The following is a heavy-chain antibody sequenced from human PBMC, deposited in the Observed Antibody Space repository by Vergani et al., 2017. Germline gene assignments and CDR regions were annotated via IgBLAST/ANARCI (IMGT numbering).Heavy chain of an antibody. J-gene: IGHJ4*02. CDR3: ANGRQRGYYFDY. Sequence: QVQLVESGGGVVQPGGSLRLSCAASGFTFSSYGMHWVRQAPGKGLEWVAFIRYDGSNKYYADSVKGRFTISRDNSKNTLYLQMNSLRAEDTAVYYCANGRQRGYYFDYWGQGTLVTVSS. CDR2: IRYDGSNK. CDR1: GFTFSSYG. V-gene: IGHV3-30*02. D-gene: IGHD6-25*01.